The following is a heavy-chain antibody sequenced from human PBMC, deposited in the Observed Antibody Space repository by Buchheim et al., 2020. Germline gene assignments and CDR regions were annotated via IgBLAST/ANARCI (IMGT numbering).Heavy chain of an antibody. V-gene: IGHV3-30*18. CDR3: AKHEDGIDY. J-gene: IGHJ4*02. D-gene: IGHD2-15*01. CDR2: ISYDGSNK. CDR1: GFTFSSYG. Sequence: QVQLVESGGGVVQPGRSLRLSCAASGFTFSSYGMHWVRQAPGKGLEWVAVISYDGSNKYYADSVKGRFTISRDNSKNTLYLQVNSLRAEDTAVYYCAKHEDGIDYWGQGTL.